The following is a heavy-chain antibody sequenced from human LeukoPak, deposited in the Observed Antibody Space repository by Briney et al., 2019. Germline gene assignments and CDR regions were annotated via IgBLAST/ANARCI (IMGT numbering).Heavy chain of an antibody. V-gene: IGHV1-46*01. Sequence: ASVKVSCKASGYTFTSYYMHWVRQAPGQGLEWMGIINPSGGSTSYAQKFQGRVTMTRDTSTSTVYMELSSLRSEDTAVYYCARTPRGVVPAAMDGMDVWGQGTTVTVSS. CDR1: GYTFTSYY. D-gene: IGHD2-2*01. J-gene: IGHJ6*02. CDR2: INPSGGST. CDR3: ARTPRGVVPAAMDGMDV.